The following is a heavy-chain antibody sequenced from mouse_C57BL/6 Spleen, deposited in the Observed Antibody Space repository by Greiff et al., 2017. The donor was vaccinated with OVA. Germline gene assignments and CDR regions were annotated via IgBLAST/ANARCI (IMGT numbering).Heavy chain of an antibody. Sequence: EVKLLESGAELVKPGASVKLSCPASVFNIKDYYMHWVKQRTEQGLAWIGRIDPEDGETKYAPQFQGKANKTAETTSNTAYMQLSSLTSEDTAVYYGDRADGAFAYWGKGTLVTVSA. J-gene: IGHJ3*01. V-gene: IGHV14-2*01. CDR3: DRADGAFAY. CDR1: VFNIKDYY. D-gene: IGHD1-1*01. CDR2: IDPEDGET.